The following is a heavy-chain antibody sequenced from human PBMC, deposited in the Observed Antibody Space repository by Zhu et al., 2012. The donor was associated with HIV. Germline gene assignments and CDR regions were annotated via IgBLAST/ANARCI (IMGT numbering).Heavy chain of an antibody. CDR2: IYYSGST. D-gene: IGHD1-26*01. CDR3: ARAVRGRSYWYYFDY. V-gene: IGHV4-59*11. Sequence: QVQLQESGPGLVKPSETLSLTCTVSGGSISSHYWSWIRQPPGKGLEWIGYIYYSGSTNYNPSLKSRVTISVDTSKNQFSLKLSSVTAADTAVYYCARAVRGRSYWYYFDYWGQGTLVTVSS. CDR1: GGSISSHY. J-gene: IGHJ4*02.